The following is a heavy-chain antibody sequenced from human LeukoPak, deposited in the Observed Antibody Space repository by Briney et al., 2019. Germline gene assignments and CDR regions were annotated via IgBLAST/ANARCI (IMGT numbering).Heavy chain of an antibody. Sequence: GGSLRLSCAASGFTFNEYAMHWVRQAPGKGLEWVSGISWNSRSTGYADSVKGRFTISRDNAKNSLYLQMNSLRAEDTALYYCARDEYLYTVTDYYYGMDVWGQGTTVTVSS. CDR2: ISWNSRST. J-gene: IGHJ6*02. CDR3: ARDEYLYTVTDYYYGMDV. D-gene: IGHD4-11*01. V-gene: IGHV3-9*01. CDR1: GFTFNEYA.